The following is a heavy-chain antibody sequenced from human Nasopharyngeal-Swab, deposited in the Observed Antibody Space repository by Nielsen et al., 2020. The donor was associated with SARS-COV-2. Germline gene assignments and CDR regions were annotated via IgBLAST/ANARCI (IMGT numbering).Heavy chain of an antibody. CDR2: IYPGDSDT. D-gene: IGHD6-19*01. J-gene: IGHJ2*01. CDR3: ARPGDIAVAGDDWYFDL. Sequence: VRQMPGKGLEWMGIIYPGDSDTRYSPSFQGHVTISADKSISTAYLQWSSLKASDTAMYYCARPGDIAVAGDDWYFDLWGRGTLVTVSS. V-gene: IGHV5-51*01.